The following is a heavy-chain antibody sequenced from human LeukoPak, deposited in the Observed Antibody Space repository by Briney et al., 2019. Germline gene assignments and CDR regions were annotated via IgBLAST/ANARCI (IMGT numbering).Heavy chain of an antibody. D-gene: IGHD5-18*01. CDR2: IDHREST. Sequence: SQSLSLTCTVSGYSISSGYYWGWIRQPPGKGLVWIGSIDHRESTHYIPSVKSRFTISIETSKSQFSLKLSSVTAADTAVYYCARVGTAMVNLPFDYWGQGTLVTVSS. V-gene: IGHV4-38-2*02. CDR1: GYSISSGYY. J-gene: IGHJ4*02. CDR3: ARVGTAMVNLPFDY.